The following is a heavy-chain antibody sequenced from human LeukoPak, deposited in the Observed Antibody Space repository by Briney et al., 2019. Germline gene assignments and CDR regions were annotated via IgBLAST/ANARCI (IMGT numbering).Heavy chain of an antibody. D-gene: IGHD3-22*01. CDR3: ARASSGDSSGYYHRYFDY. CDR2: IYSGGST. CDR1: GFTVSSNY. Sequence: GGSLRLSCAASGFTVSSNYMSWVRQAPGKGLEWVSVIYSGGSTYYADSVKGRFTISRDNSKNTLYLQMNSLRAEDTAVYYCARASSGDSSGYYHRYFDYWGQGTLVTVSS. J-gene: IGHJ4*02. V-gene: IGHV3-53*01.